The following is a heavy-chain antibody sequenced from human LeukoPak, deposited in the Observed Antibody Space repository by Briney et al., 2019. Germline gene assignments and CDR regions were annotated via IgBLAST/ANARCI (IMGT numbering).Heavy chain of an antibody. CDR2: IIPILGIA. D-gene: IGHD3-22*01. CDR1: GGTFSSYA. CDR3: ARSKMWYDSSGLYFDY. V-gene: IGHV1-69*04. Sequence: SVKVSCKASGGTFSSYAISWVRQAPGQGLEWMGRIIPILGIANYAQKFQGRVTITADKSTSTAYMELSSLRSEDTAVYYCARSKMWYDSSGLYFDYWGQGTLVTVSS. J-gene: IGHJ4*02.